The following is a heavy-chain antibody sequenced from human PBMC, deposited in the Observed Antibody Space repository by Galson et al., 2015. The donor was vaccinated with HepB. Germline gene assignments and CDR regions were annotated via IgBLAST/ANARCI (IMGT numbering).Heavy chain of an antibody. J-gene: IGHJ4*02. CDR1: GFTFSSYA. CDR2: ISSNGGST. CDR3: VKDKENVDTAMALPRLLDY. D-gene: IGHD5-18*01. V-gene: IGHV3-64D*06. Sequence: SLRLSCAASGFTFSSYAMHWVRQAPGKGLEYVSAISSNGGSTYYADSVKGRFTISRDNSKNTLYLQMSSLRAEDTAVYYCVKDKENVDTAMALPRLLDYWGQGTLVTVSS.